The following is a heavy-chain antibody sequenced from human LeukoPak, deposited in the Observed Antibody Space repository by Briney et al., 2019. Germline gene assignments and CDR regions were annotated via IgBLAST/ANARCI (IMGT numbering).Heavy chain of an antibody. J-gene: IGHJ4*02. CDR2: IYTSGST. Sequence: SETLSLTCTDSGGSISRSYWSWIRQPPGKGLEWIGYIYTSGSTNYNPSLKSRVTISVDTSKNQFSLKLSSVTAADTAVYYCARQGDDSSGYYIDYWGQGTLVTVSS. V-gene: IGHV4-4*09. D-gene: IGHD3-22*01. CDR1: GGSISRSY. CDR3: ARQGDDSSGYYIDY.